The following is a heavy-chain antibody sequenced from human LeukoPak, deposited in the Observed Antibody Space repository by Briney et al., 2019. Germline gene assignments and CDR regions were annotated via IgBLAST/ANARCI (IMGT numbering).Heavy chain of an antibody. CDR3: ARDGPYYYDSSGEYYYYGMDV. CDR2: IYYSGST. J-gene: IGHJ6*02. CDR1: GGSISSYY. Sequence: TSETLSLTCTVSGGSISSYYWSWIRQPPGKGLEWIGYIYYSGSTNYNPSLKSRVTISVDTSKNQFSLKLSSVTASDTAVYYCARDGPYYYDSSGEYYYYGMDVWGQGTTVTVSS. V-gene: IGHV4-59*01. D-gene: IGHD3-22*01.